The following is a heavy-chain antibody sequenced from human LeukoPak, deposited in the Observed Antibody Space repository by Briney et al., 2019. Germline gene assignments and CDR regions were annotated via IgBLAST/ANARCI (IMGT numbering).Heavy chain of an antibody. Sequence: QPGGSLRLSCAASGFTFSSYGTHWVRQAPVKGLEWVAVISYDGSNKYYADSVKGRFTISRDNSKNTLYLQMNSLRAEDTAVYYCAKDCHTTLVGGYFDYWGQGTLVTVSS. CDR1: GFTFSSYG. V-gene: IGHV3-30*18. CDR3: AKDCHTTLVGGYFDY. D-gene: IGHD3-22*01. J-gene: IGHJ4*02. CDR2: ISYDGSNK.